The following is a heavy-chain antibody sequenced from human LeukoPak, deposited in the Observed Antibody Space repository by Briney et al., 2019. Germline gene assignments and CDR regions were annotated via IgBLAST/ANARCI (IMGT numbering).Heavy chain of an antibody. J-gene: IGHJ4*02. CDR1: GFTFSSHL. CDR3: VRKFASGH. V-gene: IGHV3-74*01. D-gene: IGHD6-6*01. CDR2: VKSNGTAT. Sequence: GGSLRLSCAASGFTFSSHLMNWVRQAPGTGLEWVGRVKSNGTATNYAVSVKVRFTISRDNDKYTLYLQMNSLRVEGTAVYYCVRKFASGHWGQGTLVTVSS.